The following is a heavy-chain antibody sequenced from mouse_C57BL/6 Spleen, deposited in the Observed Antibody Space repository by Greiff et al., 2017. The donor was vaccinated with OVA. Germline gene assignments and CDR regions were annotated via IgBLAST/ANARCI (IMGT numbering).Heavy chain of an antibody. V-gene: IGHV14-4*01. CDR3: TTGGGSSGYADY. CDR2: IDPENGDT. J-gene: IGHJ2*01. D-gene: IGHD3-2*02. Sequence: EVQLQQSGAELVRPGASVKLSCTASGFNIKDDYMHWVKQRPEQGLEWIGWIDPENGDTEYASKFQGKATITADTSSNTAYLQLSSLTSEDTAVYYCTTGGGSSGYADYWGQGTTLTVSS. CDR1: GFNIKDDY.